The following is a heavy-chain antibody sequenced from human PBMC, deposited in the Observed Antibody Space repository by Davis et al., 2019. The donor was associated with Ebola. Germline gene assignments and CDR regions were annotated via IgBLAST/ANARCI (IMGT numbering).Heavy chain of an antibody. Sequence: ASVKVSCKASGYTFTSYDINWVRQATGQGLEWMGWMNPSSGNTGYAHKFPGRVTMARNTSISTAYMELSSLRSEDTAVYYCARTFTPPITFDIWGQGTMVTVSS. V-gene: IGHV1-8*01. D-gene: IGHD5-12*01. CDR2: MNPSSGNT. CDR3: ARTFTPPITFDI. J-gene: IGHJ3*02. CDR1: GYTFTSYD.